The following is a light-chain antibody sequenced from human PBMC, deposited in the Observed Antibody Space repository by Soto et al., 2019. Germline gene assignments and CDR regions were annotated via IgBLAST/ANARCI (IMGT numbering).Light chain of an antibody. V-gene: IGLV2-14*01. CDR2: EVS. CDR3: SSYTGSSTLV. J-gene: IGLJ1*01. Sequence: QSVLTRPASVSGSPGQSIPISCTGTSGDFGDYEYVSWYLQHPGKVPKLMIYEVSNRPSGVSNRFSGSKSGNTASLTISWLQAADEADYYCSSYTGSSTLVFGTGTKVTVL. CDR1: SGDFGDYEY.